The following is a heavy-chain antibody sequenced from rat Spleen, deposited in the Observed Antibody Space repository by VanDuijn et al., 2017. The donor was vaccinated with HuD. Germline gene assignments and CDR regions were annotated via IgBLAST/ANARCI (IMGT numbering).Heavy chain of an antibody. J-gene: IGHJ2*01. Sequence: QVQLKESGPGLVQPSQTLSLTCTVSGLSLTNNSVSWIGQPPGKGLEWMGIIWGNGGINYNSAIKSRLSIRRDTSKSQVFLKMNSLQTEDTAMYFCARNAYYVYNYQSYFDYWGQGVMVTVSS. CDR2: IWGNGGI. CDR3: ARNAYYVYNYQSYFDY. CDR1: GLSLTNNS. V-gene: IGHV2-47*01. D-gene: IGHD1-9*01.